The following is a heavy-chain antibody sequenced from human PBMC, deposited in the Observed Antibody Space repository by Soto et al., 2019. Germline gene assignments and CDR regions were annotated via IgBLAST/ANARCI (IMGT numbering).Heavy chain of an antibody. CDR2: IYYSGST. J-gene: IGHJ5*02. CDR3: ARIPYTIFGPAPHNWFDP. D-gene: IGHD3-3*01. CDR1: GGSISSGGYY. V-gene: IGHV4-31*03. Sequence: TSETLSLTCTVSGGSISSGGYYWSWIRQHPGKGLEWIGYIYYSGSTYHNPSLKSRVTISVDTSKNQFSLKLSSVTAADTAVYYCARIPYTIFGPAPHNWFDPWGQGTLVTVSS.